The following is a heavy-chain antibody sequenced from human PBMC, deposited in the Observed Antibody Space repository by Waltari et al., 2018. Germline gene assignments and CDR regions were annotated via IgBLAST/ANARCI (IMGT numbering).Heavy chain of an antibody. CDR2: IYPGHSDT. J-gene: IGHJ4*02. CDR3: ARLPDTAMVIGLDY. D-gene: IGHD5-18*01. CDR1: GYSFTGYW. V-gene: IGHV5-51*01. Sequence: EVQLVQSGAEVKKPGESLTLSCKGSGYSFTGYWIGRVSRLPGNGLEWVGIIYPGHSDTRSSPSFQGQVTISADKSISTAYLQWSSLKASDTAMYYCARLPDTAMVIGLDYWGQGTLVTVSS.